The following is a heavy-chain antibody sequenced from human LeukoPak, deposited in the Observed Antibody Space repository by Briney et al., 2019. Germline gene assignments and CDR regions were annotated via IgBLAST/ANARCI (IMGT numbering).Heavy chain of an antibody. CDR1: GFTFSRYA. J-gene: IGHJ4*02. CDR2: ISDDGRHK. V-gene: IGHV3-30*09. CDR3: AKGDGSFVVDF. D-gene: IGHD6-19*01. Sequence: GGSLRLSCAASGFTFSRYAMHWVRQTPGKGLEWMAIISDDGRHKHYAESVEGRFAISRDNSKNTLSLQMNSLRAEDTAVYYCAKGDGSFVVDFWGQGTLVTVSS.